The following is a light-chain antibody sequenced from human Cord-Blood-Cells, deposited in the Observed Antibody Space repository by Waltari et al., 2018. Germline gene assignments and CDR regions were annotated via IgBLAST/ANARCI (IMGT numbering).Light chain of an antibody. CDR2: EVS. CDR3: SSYTSSSTV. Sequence: SALTQPASVSGSPGQSITISCTGTSSDVGGYNYVSWYQQHPGKAPKLMIYEVSNRPSWVSNRFSGSKSGNTASLTISGLQAEDEADYYYSSYTSSSTVFGGGTKVTVL. J-gene: IGLJ3*02. V-gene: IGLV2-14*01. CDR1: SSDVGGYNY.